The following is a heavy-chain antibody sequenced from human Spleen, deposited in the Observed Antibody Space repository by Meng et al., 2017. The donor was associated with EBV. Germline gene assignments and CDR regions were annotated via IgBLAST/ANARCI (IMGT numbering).Heavy chain of an antibody. J-gene: IGHJ4*02. D-gene: IGHD3-10*01. CDR2: MYYSGST. CDR1: GGLVSSGGYY. V-gene: IGHV4-30-4*01. CDR3: ARGLGFGEFAFDY. Sequence: QVRLQGRGPGPVKPSQTVSLTCGVSGGLVSSGGYYWSWIRQPPGKGLEWIGYMYYSGSTYYNPSLESRVAMSLDRSKNQFSLKLSSVTAADTAVYYCARGLGFGEFAFDYWGQGILVTVFS.